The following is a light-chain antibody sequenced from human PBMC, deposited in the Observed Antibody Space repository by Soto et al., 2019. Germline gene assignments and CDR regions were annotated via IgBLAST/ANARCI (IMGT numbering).Light chain of an antibody. J-gene: IGLJ3*02. V-gene: IGLV1-51*01. CDR1: SSNIGSNY. Sequence: QSVLTQPPSVSAAPGQTVTISCSGSSSNIGSNYVSWYQQFPKTAPKILIHDNNRRLSGIPDRFSGSKSGTSATLVITGLQTGDEADYYCGTLDDSLREVVFGGGTKLTVL. CDR2: DNN. CDR3: GTLDDSLREVV.